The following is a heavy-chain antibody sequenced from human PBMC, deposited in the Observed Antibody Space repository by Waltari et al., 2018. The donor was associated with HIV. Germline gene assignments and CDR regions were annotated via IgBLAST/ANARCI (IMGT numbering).Heavy chain of an antibody. D-gene: IGHD6-13*01. Sequence: QVQLVESGGGVVQPGRSLRLSCATSGFTLSSYGMHWVRQAPGKGLGWLTGILNDGSKKYYADSVKGRFTISRDNSKNTLYLQMNSLRIEDTAVYYCARKYSSSWGAPFDYWGQGTLVTVSS. CDR2: ILNDGSKK. CDR3: ARKYSSSWGAPFDY. CDR1: GFTLSSYG. J-gene: IGHJ4*02. V-gene: IGHV3-33*01.